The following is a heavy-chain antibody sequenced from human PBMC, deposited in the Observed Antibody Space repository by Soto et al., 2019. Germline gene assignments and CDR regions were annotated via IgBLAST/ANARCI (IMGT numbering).Heavy chain of an antibody. V-gene: IGHV4-59*01. Sequence: QVQLQESGPGLVKPSETLSLTCTVSGGSISSYYWSWIRQPPGKGLEWIGYIYYSGSTNYNPSLNSRVTISVDTSKNQFSLKLSSVTAADTAVYYCARDSGDSSSSTFDYRGQGTLVTVSS. CDR2: IYYSGST. J-gene: IGHJ4*02. D-gene: IGHD6-6*01. CDR3: ARDSGDSSSSTFDY. CDR1: GGSISSYY.